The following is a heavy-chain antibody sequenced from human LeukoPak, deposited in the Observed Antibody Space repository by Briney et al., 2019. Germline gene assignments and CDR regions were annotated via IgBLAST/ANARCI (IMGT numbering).Heavy chain of an antibody. V-gene: IGHV3-48*01. Sequence: GGSLRLSCAASGFTFSSYSMNWVRQAPGKGLEWVSYISSSSSTIYYADSVEGRFTISRDNAKNSLYLQMNSLRAEDTAVYYCARDAPIAAAGYYYYYGMDVWGQGTTVTVSS. CDR2: ISSSSSTI. CDR3: ARDAPIAAAGYYYYYGMDV. D-gene: IGHD6-13*01. CDR1: GFTFSSYS. J-gene: IGHJ6*02.